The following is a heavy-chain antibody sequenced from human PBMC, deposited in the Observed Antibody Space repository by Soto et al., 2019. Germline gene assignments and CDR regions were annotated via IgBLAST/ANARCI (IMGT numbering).Heavy chain of an antibody. J-gene: IGHJ1*01. D-gene: IGHD3-3*01. V-gene: IGHV1-18*01. Sequence: QVQLVQSGAEVKKPGASVKVSCKASGYTFTSYGISWVRQAPGQGLEWMGWISAYNGNTNYAQKLQGRVTMTTDTSTSTAYMELRSLRSDDTAVYYCARDQRVTIFGVVSPFQHWGPGTLVTVSS. CDR3: ARDQRVTIFGVVSPFQH. CDR1: GYTFTSYG. CDR2: ISAYNGNT.